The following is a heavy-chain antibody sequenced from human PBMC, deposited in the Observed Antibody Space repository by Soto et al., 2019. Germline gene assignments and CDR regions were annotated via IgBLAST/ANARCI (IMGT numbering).Heavy chain of an antibody. CDR1: GLTLSSHA. Sequence: PGVSLRLSCSASGLTLSSHAMHLVRQAPGKVPEYVSAISSNGGNTYYADSVKGRFTISRDNSKNTLFLQMSSLRTEDTAVYYCVKAVFSGYYYVPFDYWGQGT. V-gene: IGHV3-64D*06. D-gene: IGHD1-26*01. CDR2: ISSNGGNT. CDR3: VKAVFSGYYYVPFDY. J-gene: IGHJ4*02.